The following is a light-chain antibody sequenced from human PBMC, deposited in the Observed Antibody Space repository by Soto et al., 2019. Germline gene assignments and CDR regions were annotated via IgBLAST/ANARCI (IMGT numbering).Light chain of an antibody. Sequence: EIVLTQSPGTLSLSPGERATLSCRASQSVSSSYLAWYQQKPGQAPRLLLYGASSRATGIPDRFSRSGSGTDFTLTISRLEPEDFAVYYCQQYGSAPRTFGQGTKLELK. CDR3: QQYGSAPRT. V-gene: IGKV3-20*01. CDR2: GAS. J-gene: IGKJ2*02. CDR1: QSVSSSY.